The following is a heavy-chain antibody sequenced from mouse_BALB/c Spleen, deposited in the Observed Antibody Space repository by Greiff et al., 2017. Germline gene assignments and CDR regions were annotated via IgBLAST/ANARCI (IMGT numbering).Heavy chain of an antibody. V-gene: IGHV7-3*02. CDR3: ARDRYDAYFDV. CDR2: IRNKANGYTT. CDR1: GFTFTDYY. J-gene: IGHJ1*01. Sequence: EVKVVDSGGGLVQPGGSLRLSCATSGFTFTDYYMSWVRQPPGKALEWLGFIRNKANGYTTEYSASVKGRFTISRDNSQSILYLQMNTLRAEDSATYYCARDRYDAYFDVWGAGTTVTVSS. D-gene: IGHD2-14*01.